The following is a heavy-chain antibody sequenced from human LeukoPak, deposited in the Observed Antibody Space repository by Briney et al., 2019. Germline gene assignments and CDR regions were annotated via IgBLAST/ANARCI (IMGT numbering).Heavy chain of an antibody. Sequence: SETLSLTCTVSGGSINSYYWSWIRQPPGKGLEWIGYIYYSGSTNYNPALKSRVTISVDTSKNQFSLRLSSVTAADTAVYYCARVTGYMTEDYFDYWGQGTLITVSS. CDR1: GGSINSYY. D-gene: IGHD6-13*01. CDR2: IYYSGST. CDR3: ARVTGYMTEDYFDY. J-gene: IGHJ4*02. V-gene: IGHV4-59*01.